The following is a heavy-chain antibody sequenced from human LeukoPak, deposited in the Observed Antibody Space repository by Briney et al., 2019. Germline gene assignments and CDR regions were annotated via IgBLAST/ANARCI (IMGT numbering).Heavy chain of an antibody. CDR2: INPNSGGT. D-gene: IGHD3-3*01. V-gene: IGHV1-2*02. J-gene: IGHJ4*02. CDR3: ARDPLLRFLEWSPKYYFDY. Sequence: ASVKVSCKASGYTFTCYYMHWVRQAPGQGLEWMGWINPNSGGTNYAQKFQGRVTMTRDTSISTAYMELSRLRSDDTAVYYCARDPLLRFLEWSPKYYFDYWGQGTLVTVSS. CDR1: GYTFTCYY.